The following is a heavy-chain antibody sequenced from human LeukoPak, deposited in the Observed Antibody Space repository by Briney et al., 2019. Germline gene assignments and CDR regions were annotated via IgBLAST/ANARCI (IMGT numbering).Heavy chain of an antibody. CDR2: ISSSSSTI. CDR3: ARDYNC. V-gene: IGHV3-48*04. D-gene: IGHD3-10*01. Sequence: PGGSLRLSCAASGFTFSSYSMNWVRQAPGKGLEWVSYISSSSSTIYYADSVKGRFTISRDNAKKSLYLQMNGLRAEDTAVYYCARDYNCWGQGTLVTVSS. CDR1: GFTFSSYS. J-gene: IGHJ4*02.